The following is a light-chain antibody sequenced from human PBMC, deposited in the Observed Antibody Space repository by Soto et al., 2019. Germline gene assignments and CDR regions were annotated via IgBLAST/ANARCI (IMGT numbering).Light chain of an antibody. CDR1: QSVFSS. CDR2: GAA. V-gene: IGKV3-15*01. J-gene: IGKJ4*02. Sequence: EIVMTQSPATLSVSLGERVTLSCRASQSVFSSLAWYQQKPGQAPRLLIYGAATRPFGIPARISGSGSGTEFNITISRLSSEDFAVYYWQQYHSWPAFGRGTRVEIK. CDR3: QQYHSWPA.